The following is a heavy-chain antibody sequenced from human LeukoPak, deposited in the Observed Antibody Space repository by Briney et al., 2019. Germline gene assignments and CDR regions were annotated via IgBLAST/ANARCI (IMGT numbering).Heavy chain of an antibody. V-gene: IGHV3-7*01. CDR1: GFSFISYW. CDR2: IKQDGSAK. D-gene: IGHD1-1*01. Sequence: GGSLRLSCAASGFSFISYWMSWVRPAPGKGLEWVANIKQDGSAKNYVDSVKGRFTISRDNAKNSLYLQLNSLRAEDTAVYYCAGCAGNSCYFDYWGQGTLVIVSS. CDR3: AGCAGNSCYFDY. J-gene: IGHJ4*02.